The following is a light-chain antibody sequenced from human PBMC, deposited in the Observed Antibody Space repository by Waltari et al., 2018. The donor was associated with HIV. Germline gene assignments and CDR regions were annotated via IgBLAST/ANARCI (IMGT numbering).Light chain of an antibody. Sequence: QSVLTQPPSASGTPGQKVTISCSGGTANIGANFVFWFQQFPGTAPKLLIYRDNLGPSVVPARFSGSKSGTSASLTISGLRSDDEAHYFCAVLDDTLGGGVFGGGTKLTVL. CDR1: TANIGANF. J-gene: IGLJ2*01. V-gene: IGLV1-47*01. CDR3: AVLDDTLGGGV. CDR2: RDN.